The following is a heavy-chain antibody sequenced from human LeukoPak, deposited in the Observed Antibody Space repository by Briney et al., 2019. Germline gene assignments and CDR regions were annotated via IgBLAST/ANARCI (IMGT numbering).Heavy chain of an antibody. Sequence: GGSLRLSCAASGFTFDDYAMHWVRQAPGKGLEWVSGISWNSGSIGYADSVKGRFTISRDNAKNSLYLQMNSLRAEDTALYYCAKGRPHPDWSPLSSQFDYWGQGTLVTVSS. CDR1: GFTFDDYA. CDR3: AKGRPHPDWSPLSSQFDY. V-gene: IGHV3-9*01. CDR2: ISWNSGSI. D-gene: IGHD6-13*01. J-gene: IGHJ4*02.